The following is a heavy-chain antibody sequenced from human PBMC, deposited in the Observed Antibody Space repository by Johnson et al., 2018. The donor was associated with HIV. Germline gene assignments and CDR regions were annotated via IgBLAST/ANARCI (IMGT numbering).Heavy chain of an antibody. J-gene: IGHJ3*02. Sequence: EVQLVESGGNVVRPGGSLRLSCAASGFTFDDYDMSWVRQAPGKGLEWVSGINWNSGSIAYADSVKGRFTISRDNAKNYLYVQMNSLRAEDTAVYYCAKDTYSHRLTLTESGFDIWGQGTMVTVSS. V-gene: IGHV3-20*04. CDR1: GFTFDDYD. D-gene: IGHD6-13*01. CDR3: AKDTYSHRLTLTESGFDI. CDR2: INWNSGSI.